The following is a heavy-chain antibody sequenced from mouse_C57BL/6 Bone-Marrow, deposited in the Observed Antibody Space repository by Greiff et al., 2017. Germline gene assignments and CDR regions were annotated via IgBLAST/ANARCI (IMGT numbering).Heavy chain of an antibody. D-gene: IGHD1-1*01. J-gene: IGHJ2*01. V-gene: IGHV1-47*01. CDR3: AIGYYDGSLDY. CDR1: GYTFTTYP. CDR2: FHPYNDDT. Sequence: QVQLQQPGAELVKPGASVKMSCKASGYTFTTYPIEWMKQNHGKSLEWIGNFHPYNDDTKYNEKFKGKATLTVEKSSSTVYLELSLLTSDDSAVYFCAIGYYDGSLDYWGQGTTLTVSS.